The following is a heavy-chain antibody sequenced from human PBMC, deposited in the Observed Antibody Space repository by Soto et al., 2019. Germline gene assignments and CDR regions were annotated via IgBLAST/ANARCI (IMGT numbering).Heavy chain of an antibody. CDR3: ARQWSLQL. J-gene: IGHJ4*02. V-gene: IGHV3-30-3*01. D-gene: IGHD2-15*01. CDR2: ISPDGDNT. Sequence: QVQLVESGGGVVQPGTSLRLSCVASGFTFSSYAMQWVRQAPGKGLEWVAAISPDGDNTVYADSVKGRFTISRDNSKDTVFLDMDSLRDDYTALYYCARQWSLQLWGQGTLVTVSS. CDR1: GFTFSSYA.